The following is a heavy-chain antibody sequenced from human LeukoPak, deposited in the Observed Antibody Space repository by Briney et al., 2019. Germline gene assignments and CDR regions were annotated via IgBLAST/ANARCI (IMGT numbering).Heavy chain of an antibody. J-gene: IGHJ3*02. Sequence: GSSVKVSCKASGGTFSSYAISWVRQAPGQGLEWMGGIIPIFGTANYAQKFQGRVTITTDESTSTAYMELSSLRSEDTAVYYCARVGVTTRGLHAFDIWGQGTMVTVSS. CDR2: IIPIFGTA. V-gene: IGHV1-69*05. D-gene: IGHD4-17*01. CDR3: ARVGVTTRGLHAFDI. CDR1: GGTFSSYA.